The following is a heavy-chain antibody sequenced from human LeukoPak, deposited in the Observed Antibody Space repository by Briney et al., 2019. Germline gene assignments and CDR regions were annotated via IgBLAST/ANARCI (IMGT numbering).Heavy chain of an antibody. Sequence: GGSLRLSCAASVFTFSSYAMSWVRQAPGKGLEWVSAISGSGGSIYYADSVKGRFTISRDNSKNTLYLQMNSLRAEDTAVYYCAKGGGREWDTAMVTGYYYYYMDVWGKGTTVTVSS. V-gene: IGHV3-23*01. CDR2: ISGSGGSI. CDR1: VFTFSSYA. CDR3: AKGGGREWDTAMVTGYYYYYMDV. D-gene: IGHD5-18*01. J-gene: IGHJ6*03.